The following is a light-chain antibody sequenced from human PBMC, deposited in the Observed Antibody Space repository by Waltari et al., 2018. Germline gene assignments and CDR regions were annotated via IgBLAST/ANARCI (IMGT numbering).Light chain of an antibody. CDR3: SSYTTGSTRYV. CDR1: RSDIGAYNF. CDR2: DVN. J-gene: IGLJ1*01. V-gene: IGLV2-14*03. Sequence: QSALTQPASVSGSPGQSITISCPGTRSDIGAYNFVSWYQKHPGHAPKVMIYDVNKRPSGVSSRFSGSKSGNTASLTISGLQAEDEADYYCSSYTTGSTRYVFGSGTKVTVL.